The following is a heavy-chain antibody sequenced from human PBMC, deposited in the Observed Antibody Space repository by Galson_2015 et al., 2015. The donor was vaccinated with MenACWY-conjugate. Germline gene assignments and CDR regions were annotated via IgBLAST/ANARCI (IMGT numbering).Heavy chain of an antibody. V-gene: IGHV3-21*01. Sequence: SLRLSCAASGFTFSSFSMNWVRQAPGKGLEWVSSSSATRATIYYADSVKGRFTISRDNAKNSLYLQMNSLRAEDTAVYYCARTAGAVPPWGPGTLGTVSS. CDR1: GFTFSSFS. CDR3: ARTAGAVPP. CDR2: SSATRATI. J-gene: IGHJ1*01. D-gene: IGHD6-25*01.